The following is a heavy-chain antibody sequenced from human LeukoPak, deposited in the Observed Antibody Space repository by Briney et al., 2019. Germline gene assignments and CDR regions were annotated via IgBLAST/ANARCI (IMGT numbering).Heavy chain of an antibody. CDR3: AKDDRGVVVIAIRY. CDR1: EFTFSSYA. CDR2: ISDSGGST. D-gene: IGHD2-21*01. V-gene: IGHV3-23*01. J-gene: IGHJ4*02. Sequence: GGSLRLSCAASEFTFSSYAMSWVRQAPGKGLEWVSTISDSGGSTYYADSVKGRFTISRDNSKNTLYLQMNSLRAEDTALYYCAKDDRGVVVIAIRYWGQGTLVTVSS.